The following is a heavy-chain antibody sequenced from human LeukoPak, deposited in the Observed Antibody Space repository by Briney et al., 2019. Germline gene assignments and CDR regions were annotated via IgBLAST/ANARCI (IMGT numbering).Heavy chain of an antibody. J-gene: IGHJ5*02. CDR2: IDYSGST. CDR1: GGSISSTTYY. Sequence: SETLSLTCTVAGGSISSTTYYWGWIRQLPGKGLEWIGSIDYSGSTYYNPSLKSRVTISVDTSKNKFSLKLTSVTAADTAVYFCARQPRSPYTGYDPWGQGTLVTVSS. D-gene: IGHD5-12*01. CDR3: ARQPRSPYTGYDP. V-gene: IGHV4-39*01.